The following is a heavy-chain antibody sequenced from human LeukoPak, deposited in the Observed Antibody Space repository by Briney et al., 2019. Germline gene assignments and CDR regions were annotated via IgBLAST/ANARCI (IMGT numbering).Heavy chain of an antibody. Sequence: SETLSLTCNVSGVSISSYYWSWIRQHPGKGLEWIGYIYYSGSSNYNPSLKSRVTISLDTSKNQLSLRLSSVTAADTAVYYCARVHYYDSGALDYWGPGTLVTVAS. V-gene: IGHV4-59*01. CDR1: GVSISSYY. CDR2: IYYSGSS. D-gene: IGHD3-22*01. J-gene: IGHJ4*02. CDR3: ARVHYYDSGALDY.